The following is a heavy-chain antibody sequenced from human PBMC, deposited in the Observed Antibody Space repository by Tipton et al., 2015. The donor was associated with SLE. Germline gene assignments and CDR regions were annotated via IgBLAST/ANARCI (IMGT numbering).Heavy chain of an antibody. CDR3: ARGQPGYYDFWSGDPS. Sequence: TLSLTCAVYGGSFSGYYWSWIRQPPGKGLEWIGEINHSGSTNYNPSLKSRVTISVDTSKSQFSLKLSSVTAADTAVYYCARGQPGYYDFWSGDPSGGQGTLVTVSP. J-gene: IGHJ4*02. CDR2: INHSGST. CDR1: GGSFSGYY. D-gene: IGHD3-3*01. V-gene: IGHV4-34*01.